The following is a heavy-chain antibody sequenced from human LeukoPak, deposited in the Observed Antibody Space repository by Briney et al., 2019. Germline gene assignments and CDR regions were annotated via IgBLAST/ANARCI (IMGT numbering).Heavy chain of an antibody. D-gene: IGHD2-2*03. CDR2: IGTAGDT. CDR1: GFTFSSYD. J-gene: IGHJ3*02. V-gene: IGHV3-13*01. CDR3: ARVDPVSHPDAFDI. Sequence: GGSLRLSCAASGFTFSSYDMHWVRQATGKGLEWVSAIGTAGDTYYPGSVKGRFTISRENAKNSLYLQMNSLRAGDTAVYYCARVDPVSHPDAFDIWGQGTMVTVSS.